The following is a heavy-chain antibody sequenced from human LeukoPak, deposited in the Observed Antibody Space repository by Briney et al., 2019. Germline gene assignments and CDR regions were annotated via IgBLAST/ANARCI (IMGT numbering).Heavy chain of an antibody. CDR1: GFTVGNAW. V-gene: IGHV3-15*01. CDR3: TTDRDVYAMVDGGY. CDR2: FKSKTDGGTT. J-gene: IGHJ4*02. D-gene: IGHD5-18*01. Sequence: GGSLRLSCAASGFTVGNAWMSWVRQAPGKGLEWVGRFKSKTDGGTTDYAAPVKGRFTISSDDSKTTLYLQMNSLKPEDTDVYYCTTDRDVYAMVDGGYWGQGNLVTVSS.